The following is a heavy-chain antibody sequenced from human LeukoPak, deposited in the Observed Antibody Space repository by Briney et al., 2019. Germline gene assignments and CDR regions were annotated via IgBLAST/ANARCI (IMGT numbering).Heavy chain of an antibody. V-gene: IGHV3-33*08. D-gene: IGHD1-26*01. CDR2: IWYNGEDK. Sequence: GGSLRLSCAASGFTFSTYVMHWVRQAPGKGLEWVAVIWYNGEDKYYADSMKGRFTISRDNSKNALYLQMNNLRSEDTAVYYCARGDDSGLAYYHYYDYMDVWGKGTTVTVSS. J-gene: IGHJ6*03. CDR3: ARGDDSGLAYYHYYDYMDV. CDR1: GFTFSTYV.